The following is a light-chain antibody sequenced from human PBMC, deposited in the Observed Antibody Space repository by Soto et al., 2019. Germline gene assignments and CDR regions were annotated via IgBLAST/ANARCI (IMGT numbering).Light chain of an antibody. CDR3: QQYNDWPLT. Sequence: ETVLTQSPATLSLSPGERATLSCRASQSVRSNLAWYQQKPGQAPSLLIYGAFTRATGIPARFSGTGSGTEFTLTISSLQSEDFALYYCQQYNDWPLTFGQGTKVDIK. V-gene: IGKV3-15*01. CDR1: QSVRSN. J-gene: IGKJ1*01. CDR2: GAF.